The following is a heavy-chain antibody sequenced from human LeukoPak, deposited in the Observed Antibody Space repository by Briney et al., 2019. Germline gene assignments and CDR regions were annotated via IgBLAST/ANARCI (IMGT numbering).Heavy chain of an antibody. D-gene: IGHD6-13*01. CDR1: GFTFSSWS. V-gene: IGHV3-21*01. J-gene: IGHJ4*02. CDR3: TRGAAAAPCYEY. CDR2: ISSTSTYV. Sequence: GGSLRLSCAASGFTFSSWSITWVRQAPGKGLEWVSLISSTSTYVYYADSVKGRFTISRDNANNSLYLQMNSLRVEDTAVYYCTRGAAAAPCYEYWGQGILVTVSS.